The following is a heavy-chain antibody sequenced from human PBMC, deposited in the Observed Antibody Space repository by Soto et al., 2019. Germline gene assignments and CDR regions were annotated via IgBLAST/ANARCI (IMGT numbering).Heavy chain of an antibody. CDR1: GYTFTSYA. CDR2: INAGNGNT. Sequence: QVQLVQSGAEEKKPGASVKVSCKASGYTFTSYAMHWVRQAPGQRLEWMGWINAGNGNTKYSQKFQGRVTITRDTPARTAYMALRSLRSEDTAVYYCASESYGGEFDYWGQGTLVTVSS. V-gene: IGHV1-3*05. J-gene: IGHJ4*02. CDR3: ASESYGGEFDY. D-gene: IGHD4-17*01.